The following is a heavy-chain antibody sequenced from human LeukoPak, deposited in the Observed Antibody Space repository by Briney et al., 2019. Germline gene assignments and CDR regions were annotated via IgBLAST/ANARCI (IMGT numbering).Heavy chain of an antibody. J-gene: IGHJ4*02. V-gene: IGHV4-34*01. CDR3: ARGFRGTADY. D-gene: IGHD1-1*01. Sequence: SETLSLTCAVYGRSFSDYSWSWIRQPPGKGLEWIGEINHSGSTNYNPSLTSRVTISLDTSKNHFSLKLSSVTAADTAVYYCARGFRGTADYWGQGTLVTVSS. CDR2: INHSGST. CDR1: GRSFSDYS.